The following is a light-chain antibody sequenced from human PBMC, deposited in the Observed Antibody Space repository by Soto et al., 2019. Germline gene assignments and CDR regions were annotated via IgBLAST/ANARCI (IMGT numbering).Light chain of an antibody. J-gene: IGLJ3*02. CDR1: SSNIGNDF. CDR3: GTWDTRLNARV. CDR2: DNN. Sequence: QSFLTQPPSVSAAPGQKVTITYSGSSSNIGNDFVSWYQQLPGRAPKLLIYDNNKRPSGIPDRFSGSKSGTSATLGITGLQTGDEADYYCGTWDTRLNARVFGGGTKLTVL. V-gene: IGLV1-51*01.